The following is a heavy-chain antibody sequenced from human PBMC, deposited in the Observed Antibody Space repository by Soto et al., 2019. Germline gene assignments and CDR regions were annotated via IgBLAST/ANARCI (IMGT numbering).Heavy chain of an antibody. Sequence: ASVKVSCKASGYTFTGYYMHWVRQAPGQGLEWMGWINPNSGGTNYAQKFQGWVTMTRDTSISTAYMELSRLRSDDTAVYYCARELWSLAVAGNYYYYGMDVWGQGTTVTVSS. D-gene: IGHD6-19*01. CDR3: ARELWSLAVAGNYYYYGMDV. CDR2: INPNSGGT. CDR1: GYTFTGYY. J-gene: IGHJ6*02. V-gene: IGHV1-2*04.